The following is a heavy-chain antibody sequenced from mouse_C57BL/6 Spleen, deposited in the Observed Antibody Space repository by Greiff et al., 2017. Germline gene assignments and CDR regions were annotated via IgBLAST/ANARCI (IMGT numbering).Heavy chain of an antibody. V-gene: IGHV1-53*01. Sequence: VQLQQSGTELVKPGASVKLSCKASGYTFTSYWMHWVKQRPGQGLEWIGNINPSNGGTNYNEKFKSKATLTVDKSSSTAYMQLSSLTSEDSAVYYCAIPLRDYYAMDYWGQGTSVTVSS. CDR1: GYTFTSYW. CDR2: INPSNGGT. CDR3: AIPLRDYYAMDY. J-gene: IGHJ4*01. D-gene: IGHD1-1*01.